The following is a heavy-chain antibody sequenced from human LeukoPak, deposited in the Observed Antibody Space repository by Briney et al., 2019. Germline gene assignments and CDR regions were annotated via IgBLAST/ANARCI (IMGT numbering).Heavy chain of an antibody. J-gene: IGHJ4*02. CDR1: GFALRSYT. CDR2: ISSTSAYI. V-gene: IGHV3-21*01. Sequence: GGSLRLSCAASGFALRSYTVTWVRQAPGKGLEWVSSISSTSAYIYYAESVKGRFSISRDNVDNVVHLQMSSLANEDTAVYYCAKSRGGYYFDYWGQGTLVTVSS. D-gene: IGHD3-16*01. CDR3: AKSRGGYYFDY.